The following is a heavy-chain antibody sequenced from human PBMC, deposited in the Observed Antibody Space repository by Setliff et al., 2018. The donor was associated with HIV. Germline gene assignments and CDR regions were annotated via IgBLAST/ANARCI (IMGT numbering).Heavy chain of an antibody. CDR2: IIPIFDTT. CDR1: GSTFTSYA. Sequence: SVKVSCKASGSTFTSYAINWVRQARGQGLEWMGAIIPIFDTTNYAQKFQGRVTITADESTSTASLELRSLRSDDTAVYYCARDRIPSKWLLESDYWGQGTLVTVSS. V-gene: IGHV1-69*13. CDR3: ARDRIPSKWLLESDY. J-gene: IGHJ4*02. D-gene: IGHD3-22*01.